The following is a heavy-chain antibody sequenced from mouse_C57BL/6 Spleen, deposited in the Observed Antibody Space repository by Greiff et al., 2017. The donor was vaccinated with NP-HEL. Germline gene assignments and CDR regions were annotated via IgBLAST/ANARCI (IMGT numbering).Heavy chain of an antibody. V-gene: IGHV1-15*01. Sequence: VQLQESGAELVRPGASVTLSCKASGYTFTDYEMHWVKQTPVHGLEWIGAIDPETGGTAYNQKFKGKAILTADKSSSTAYMELRSLTSEDSAVYYCTRWVTTVTSYWYFDVWGTGTTVTVSS. J-gene: IGHJ1*03. CDR1: GYTFTDYE. D-gene: IGHD1-1*01. CDR2: IDPETGGT. CDR3: TRWVTTVTSYWYFDV.